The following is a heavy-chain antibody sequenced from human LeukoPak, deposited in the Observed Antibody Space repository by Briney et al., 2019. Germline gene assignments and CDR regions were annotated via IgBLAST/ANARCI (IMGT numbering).Heavy chain of an antibody. J-gene: IGHJ4*02. CDR2: ISGSGGRT. CDR1: EFTFSSYA. V-gene: IGHV3-23*01. D-gene: IGHD1-26*01. Sequence: PGGSLRRSCAASEFTFSSYAMSWVRQAPGKGLVWVSAISGSGGRTYYAESVKGRFTISRDNNENTLYLQMNSLRAEDTAVYYCARAGGGAPAFDYWGQGTLVTVSS. CDR3: ARAGGGAPAFDY.